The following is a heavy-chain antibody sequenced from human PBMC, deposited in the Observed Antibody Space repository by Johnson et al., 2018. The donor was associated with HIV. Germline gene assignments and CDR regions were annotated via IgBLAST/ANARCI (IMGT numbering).Heavy chain of an antibody. CDR3: AKDSATDPFDI. V-gene: IGHV3-30*18. CDR1: GFTFSSYG. J-gene: IGHJ3*02. CDR2: ISYDGNNK. D-gene: IGHD6-25*01. Sequence: QVQLVESGGGVVQPGRSLRLSCAASGFTFSSYGMHWVRQAPGKGLEWVAVISYDGNNKYYADSVKGRFTISRDNSKNTLYLQMNSLRAEDTAVYYCAKDSATDPFDIWGQGTMVTVSS.